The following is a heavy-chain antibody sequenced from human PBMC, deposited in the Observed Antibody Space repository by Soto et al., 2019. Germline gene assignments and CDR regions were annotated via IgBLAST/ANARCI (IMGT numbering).Heavy chain of an antibody. CDR3: ASVTGTADC. CDR1: GGSISSSSYY. Sequence: QLQLQESGPGLVKPSETLSLTCTVSGGSISSSSYYWGWIRQPPGKGLEWIGSIYYSGRTYYNPSLKSLVTISGDTSKNQFSLKLSSVTAADTAVYYCASVTGTADCWGQGTLVTVSS. D-gene: IGHD1-7*01. CDR2: IYYSGRT. J-gene: IGHJ4*02. V-gene: IGHV4-39*01.